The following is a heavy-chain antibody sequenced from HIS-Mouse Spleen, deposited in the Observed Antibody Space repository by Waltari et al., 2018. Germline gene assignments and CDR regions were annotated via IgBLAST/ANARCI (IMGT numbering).Heavy chain of an antibody. D-gene: IGHD3-3*01. CDR1: GGSISSRGYY. Sequence: QVQLQESGPGLVKPSQTLSLTCTVSGGSISSRGYYWSWIRQHPGKGLDWIGDIYYRGSTYYNPSLQSRVTISVDTSKNQFSLKLSSVTAADTAVYYCAGSPYYDFWSGYSDNWFDPWGQGTLVTVSS. CDR3: AGSPYYDFWSGYSDNWFDP. V-gene: IGHV4-31*03. J-gene: IGHJ5*02. CDR2: IYYRGST.